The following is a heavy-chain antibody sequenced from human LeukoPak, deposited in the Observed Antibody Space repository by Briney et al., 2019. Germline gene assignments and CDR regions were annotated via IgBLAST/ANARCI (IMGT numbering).Heavy chain of an antibody. D-gene: IGHD6-13*01. CDR3: ARSTSMAAAGPFDY. Sequence: ASVKVSCKASGYTFTSYYMHWVRQAPGQGLEWMGWISAYNGNTNYAQKLQGRVTMTTDTSTSTAYMELRSLRSDDTAVYYCARSTSMAAAGPFDYWGQGTLVTVSS. CDR1: GYTFTSYY. V-gene: IGHV1-18*04. J-gene: IGHJ4*02. CDR2: ISAYNGNT.